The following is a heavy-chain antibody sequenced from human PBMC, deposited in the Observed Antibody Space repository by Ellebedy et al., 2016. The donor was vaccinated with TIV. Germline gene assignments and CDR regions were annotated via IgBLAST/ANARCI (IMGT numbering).Heavy chain of an antibody. Sequence: GESLKISCAASGFTFNNAWMRWVRQAPGKGLEWVGRIDPKSEGGATDYAAQVRGRFTISRDDSKNTVYLQMNSLKTEDKAIYYCAEDRWEAAVLYYFDYWGQGTLITVSS. CDR3: AEDRWEAAVLYYFDY. D-gene: IGHD6-13*01. V-gene: IGHV3-15*04. J-gene: IGHJ4*02. CDR2: IDPKSEGGAT. CDR1: GFTFNNAW.